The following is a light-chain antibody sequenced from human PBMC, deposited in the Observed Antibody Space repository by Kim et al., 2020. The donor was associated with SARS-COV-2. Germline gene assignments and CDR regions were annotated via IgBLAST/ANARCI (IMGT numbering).Light chain of an antibody. V-gene: IGKV3-11*01. CDR1: QSVGDF. Sequence: SLSPGEGAPLSCRASQSVGDFLAWYQQRPGQAPRLLIYDVSKRATGIPTRFRGSGSGTDFTLTVSTLEPEDFALYYCQRSSWPITFGQGTRLEIK. CDR3: QRSSWPIT. CDR2: DVS. J-gene: IGKJ5*01.